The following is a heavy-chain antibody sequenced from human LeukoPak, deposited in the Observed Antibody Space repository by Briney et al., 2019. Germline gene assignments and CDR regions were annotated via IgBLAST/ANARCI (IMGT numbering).Heavy chain of an antibody. Sequence: ASVNVSCKASGYTFSSYYIHWVRQAPGQGLEWMGTINPGRDSTSYAQKFQGRVIMTRDTSTSTVDMDLSSLRSDDTAVYYCARDVGSGTYMFDFWGQGTLVTVSS. CDR2: INPGRDST. CDR3: ARDVGSGTYMFDF. D-gene: IGHD6-19*01. J-gene: IGHJ4*02. V-gene: IGHV1-46*01. CDR1: GYTFSSYY.